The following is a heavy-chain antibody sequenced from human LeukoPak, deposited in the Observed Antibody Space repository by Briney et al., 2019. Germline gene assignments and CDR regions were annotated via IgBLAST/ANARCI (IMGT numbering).Heavy chain of an antibody. CDR2: IYYSGST. Sequence: ASETLSLTCTVSGGSISSSSYYWGWIRQPPGKGLEWIGSIYYSGSTYYNPSLKSRVTISVDTSKNQFSLKLSSVTAADTAVYYCATSWDYYDSSGYYYLPYGMDVWGQGTTVTVSS. D-gene: IGHD3-22*01. CDR1: GGSISSSSYY. J-gene: IGHJ6*02. CDR3: ATSWDYYDSSGYYYLPYGMDV. V-gene: IGHV4-39*01.